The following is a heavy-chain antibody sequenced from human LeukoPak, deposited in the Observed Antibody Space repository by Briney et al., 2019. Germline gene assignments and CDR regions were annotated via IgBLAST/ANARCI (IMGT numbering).Heavy chain of an antibody. CDR1: GFTFDDYA. CDR3: AKGLYYDILTGYYNT. CDR2: ISSI. Sequence: PGGSLRLSCAASGFTFDDYAMHWVRQAPGKGLEWVSGISSIGYADSVKGRFTISRDNAKNSLYLQVNSLRAEDTALYYCAKGLYYDILTGYYNTWGQGTLVTVSS. V-gene: IGHV3-9*01. J-gene: IGHJ5*02. D-gene: IGHD3-9*01.